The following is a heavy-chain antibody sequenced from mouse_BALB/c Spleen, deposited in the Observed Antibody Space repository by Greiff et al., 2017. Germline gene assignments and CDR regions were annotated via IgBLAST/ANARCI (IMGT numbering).Heavy chain of an antibody. J-gene: IGHJ4*01. CDR2: IWAGGST. CDR3: ARSLLRLREGAMDY. CDR1: GFSLTSYG. Sequence: VKLVESGPGLVAPSQSLSITCTVSGFSLTSYGVHWVRQPPGKGLEWLGVIWAGGSTNYNSALMSRLSISKDNSKSQVFLKMNSLQTDDTAMYYCARSLLRLREGAMDYWGQGTSVTVSS. D-gene: IGHD1-2*01. V-gene: IGHV2-9*02.